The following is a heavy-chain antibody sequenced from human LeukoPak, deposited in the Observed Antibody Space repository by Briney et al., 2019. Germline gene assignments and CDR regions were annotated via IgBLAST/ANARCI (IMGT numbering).Heavy chain of an antibody. J-gene: IGHJ6*02. CDR1: GGSINGYS. CDR2: IYYSGGT. Sequence: PSETLSLTCTVSGGSINGYSWSWVRQPPGKGLEWIAYIYYSGGTNYNPSLKSRVTISLDTSKKQFSLKLSSVTAADTAVYSCARATYYDFWSGTSYGMDVWGQGTTVIVSS. CDR3: ARATYYDFWSGTSYGMDV. D-gene: IGHD3-3*01. V-gene: IGHV4-59*08.